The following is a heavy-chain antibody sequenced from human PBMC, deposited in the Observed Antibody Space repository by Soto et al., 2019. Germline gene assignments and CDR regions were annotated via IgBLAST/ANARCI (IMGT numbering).Heavy chain of an antibody. V-gene: IGHV4-31*03. J-gene: IGHJ3*02. D-gene: IGHD3-9*01. Sequence: SETLSLTCPVSGCSISSGGYYWSWIRQHPGKGLEWIGYIYYSGSTYYNPSLKSRVTISVDTSKNQFSLKLSSVTAADTAVYYCARGKNYDILTGYYMAFDIWGQGTMVTVSS. CDR2: IYYSGST. CDR3: ARGKNYDILTGYYMAFDI. CDR1: GCSISSGGYY.